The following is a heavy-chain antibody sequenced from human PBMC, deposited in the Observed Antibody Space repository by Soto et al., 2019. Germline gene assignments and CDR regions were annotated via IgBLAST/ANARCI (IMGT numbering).Heavy chain of an antibody. V-gene: IGHV3-72*01. Sequence: GGSLRLSCAASGFTISDHYMDWVRQAPGKGLEWVAQIRTRAAGYTTFYAASVQGRFTISRDDSKNSLYLQMNSLKIEDTAVYFCTDVGSGGNCWGQGTLLTVSS. J-gene: IGHJ4*02. CDR3: TDVGSGGNC. CDR1: GFTISDHY. D-gene: IGHD6-25*01. CDR2: IRTRAAGYTT.